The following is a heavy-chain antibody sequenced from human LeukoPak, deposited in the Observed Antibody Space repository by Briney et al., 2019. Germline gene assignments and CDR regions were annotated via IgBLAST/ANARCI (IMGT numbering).Heavy chain of an antibody. CDR2: MNPNSGNT. V-gene: IGHV1-8*03. Sequence: ASVKVSCKASGYTFASYGISWVRQATGQGLEWMGWMNPNSGNTGYAQKFQGRVTITRNTSISTAYMELSSLRSEDTAVYYCARGHRGRAGDYMDVWGKGTTVTVSS. CDR1: GYTFASYG. D-gene: IGHD3-10*01. J-gene: IGHJ6*03. CDR3: ARGHRGRAGDYMDV.